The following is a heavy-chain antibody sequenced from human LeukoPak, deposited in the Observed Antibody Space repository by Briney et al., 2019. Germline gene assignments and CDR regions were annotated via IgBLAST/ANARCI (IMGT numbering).Heavy chain of an antibody. CDR2: IIPILGIA. J-gene: IGHJ4*02. Sequence: GSSVTVSCTASGGTFSSYAISWVRQAPGQGLEWMGRIIPILGIANYAQKFQGRVTITADKSTSTAYMELSSLRSEDTAVYYCSLQLRGDFDYWGQGTLVTVSS. CDR1: GGTFSSYA. V-gene: IGHV1-69*04. D-gene: IGHD5-18*01. CDR3: SLQLRGDFDY.